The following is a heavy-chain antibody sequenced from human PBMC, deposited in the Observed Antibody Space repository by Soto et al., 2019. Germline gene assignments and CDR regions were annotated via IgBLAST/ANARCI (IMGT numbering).Heavy chain of an antibody. CDR2: IDVGGGGT. CDR3: AKGPEQLVHGVFDY. CDR1: GFTLVSCV. Sequence: GGSLRLSCAASGFTLVSCVIIFFRHSPCKGLEWVSGIDVGGGGTYYADSVKGRFTISRDNSKNTLYLQMNSLGADDTAVYYCAKGPEQLVHGVFDYWGQGTLVTVSS. D-gene: IGHD6-6*01. J-gene: IGHJ4*02. V-gene: IGHV3-23*01.